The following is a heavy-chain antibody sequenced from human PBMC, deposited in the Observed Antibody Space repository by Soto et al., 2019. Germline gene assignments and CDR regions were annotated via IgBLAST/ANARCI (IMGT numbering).Heavy chain of an antibody. CDR3: AKDRGQDIVATIADY. Sequence: GGSLRLSCAASGFTFSSYGMHWVRQAPGKGLEWVAVISYDGSNKYYADSVKGRFTISRDNSKNTLYLQMNSLRAEDTAVYYCAKDRGQDIVATIADYWGQGTLVTVSS. D-gene: IGHD5-12*01. J-gene: IGHJ4*02. CDR1: GFTFSSYG. CDR2: ISYDGSNK. V-gene: IGHV3-30*18.